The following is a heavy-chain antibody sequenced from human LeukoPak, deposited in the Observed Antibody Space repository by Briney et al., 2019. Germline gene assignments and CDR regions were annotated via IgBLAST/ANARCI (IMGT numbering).Heavy chain of an antibody. CDR3: ARYQYSSGYMDV. Sequence: GGSLRLSCAASGFTFSSYSMNWVRQAPGKGLEWVSSISSSSSYIYCADSVKGRFTISRDNAKNSLYLQMNSLRAEDTAVYYCARYQYSSGYMDVWGKGTTVTVSS. J-gene: IGHJ6*03. D-gene: IGHD5-18*01. CDR1: GFTFSSYS. CDR2: ISSSSSYI. V-gene: IGHV3-21*01.